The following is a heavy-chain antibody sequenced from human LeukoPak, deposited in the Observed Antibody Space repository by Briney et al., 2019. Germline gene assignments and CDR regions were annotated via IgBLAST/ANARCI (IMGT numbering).Heavy chain of an antibody. CDR3: ASWSSSWYPFDY. Sequence: GGSLRLSCAASGFTFSSYSMNWVRQAPGKGLEWVSSISSSSSYIYYADSVKGRFTISRDNAKNSLYLQMNSLRAEDTAVYYCASWSSSWYPFDYWGQGTLVTVSS. V-gene: IGHV3-21*01. J-gene: IGHJ4*02. CDR2: ISSSSSYI. D-gene: IGHD6-13*01. CDR1: GFTFSSYS.